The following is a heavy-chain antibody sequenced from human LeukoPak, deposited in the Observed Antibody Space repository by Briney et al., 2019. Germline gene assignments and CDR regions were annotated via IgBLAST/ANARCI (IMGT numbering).Heavy chain of an antibody. CDR1: GFTFSDYY. CDR2: ISSSGSTI. D-gene: IGHD6-19*01. CDR3: ARVSSSGWYDFNWFDP. Sequence: GGSLRLSCAASGFTFSDYYMSWIRQAPGKGLEWVSYISSSGSTIYYADSVKGRFTISRDNAKNSLYLQMNSLRAEDTAVYYCARVSSSGWYDFNWFDPWGQGTLDTVSS. V-gene: IGHV3-11*04. J-gene: IGHJ5*02.